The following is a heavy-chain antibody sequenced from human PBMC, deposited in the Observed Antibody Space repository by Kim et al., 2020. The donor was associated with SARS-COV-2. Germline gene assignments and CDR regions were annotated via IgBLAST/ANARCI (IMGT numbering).Heavy chain of an antibody. CDR3: VKATPDSSGYYWLPENYYFDY. D-gene: IGHD3-22*01. CDR2: ISSNGGST. V-gene: IGHV3-64D*06. CDR1: GFTFSSYA. J-gene: IGHJ4*02. Sequence: GGSLRLSCSASGFTFSSYAMHWVRQAPGKGLEYVSAISSNGGSTYYADSVKGRFTISRDNSKNTLYLQMSSLRAEDTAVYYCVKATPDSSGYYWLPENYYFDYWGQGTLVTVSS.